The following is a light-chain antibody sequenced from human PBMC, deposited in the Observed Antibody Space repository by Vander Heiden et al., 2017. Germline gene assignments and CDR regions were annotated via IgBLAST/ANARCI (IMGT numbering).Light chain of an antibody. V-gene: IGLV1-40*01. CDR3: QSYDSSLSGWV. Sequence: QSVLTQPPSVSGAPGQRVTISCTGSSSNIGAGYDVHWYQQRPGTAPKLLIYGNSNRPSGVPDRFSGSKSGTSASLAITGLQAEDEADYYCQSYDSSLSGWVFGGGTKLTGL. CDR2: GNS. J-gene: IGLJ3*02. CDR1: SSNIGAGYD.